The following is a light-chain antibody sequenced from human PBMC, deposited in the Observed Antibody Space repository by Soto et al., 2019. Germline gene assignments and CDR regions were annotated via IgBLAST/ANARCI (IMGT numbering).Light chain of an antibody. Sequence: DIQMTQSPSSLSASVGDRVTITCQASQDISNYLNWYQQKPGKAPKLLIYDASNLETGVPSRFSGSGSETDFTFTICSLQPEDIATYYCQQYDNLALTFGPGTKVDIK. CDR3: QQYDNLALT. V-gene: IGKV1-33*01. J-gene: IGKJ3*01. CDR2: DAS. CDR1: QDISNY.